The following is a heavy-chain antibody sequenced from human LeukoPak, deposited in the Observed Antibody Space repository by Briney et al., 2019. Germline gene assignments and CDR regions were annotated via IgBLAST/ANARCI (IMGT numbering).Heavy chain of an antibody. D-gene: IGHD3-10*01. CDR1: GGSISSYY. Sequence: SETLSLTCTVSGGSISSYYWSWIRQPPGKGLEWIGEINHSGSTNYNPSLKSRVTISVDTSKNQFSLKLSSVTAADTAVYYCARHGGYGSGSSYYGFFDYWGQGTLVTVSS. J-gene: IGHJ4*02. CDR2: INHSGST. CDR3: ARHGGYGSGSSYYGFFDY. V-gene: IGHV4-34*01.